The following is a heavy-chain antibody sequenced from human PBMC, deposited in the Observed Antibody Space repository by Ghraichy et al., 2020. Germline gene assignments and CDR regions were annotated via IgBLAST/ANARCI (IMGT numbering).Heavy chain of an antibody. J-gene: IGHJ4*02. Sequence: TLSLTCAVSGDSISSGRHFWSWIRQHPGKGLEWIGYIYYTGSTDYNASLKSRITISVDTSKNQFSLKLSSVTAADTAVYYCAREGNYDIFTGGAIDYWGQGILVTVSS. CDR3: AREGNYDIFTGGAIDY. CDR1: GDSISSGRHF. CDR2: IYYTGST. D-gene: IGHD3-9*01. V-gene: IGHV4-31*11.